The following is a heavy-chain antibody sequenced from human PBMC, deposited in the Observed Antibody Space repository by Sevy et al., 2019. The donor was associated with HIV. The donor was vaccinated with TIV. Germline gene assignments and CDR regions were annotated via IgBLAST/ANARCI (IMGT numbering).Heavy chain of an antibody. D-gene: IGHD6-6*01. CDR2: IYYSGST. CDR1: GGSISSSSYY. CDR3: ATASAPSSSSAWGAFDI. J-gene: IGHJ3*02. V-gene: IGHV4-39*01. Sequence: SETLSLTCTVSGGSISSSSYYWGWIRQPPGKGLEWIGSIYYSGSTYYNPSLKSRVTISVDTSKNQFSLKLSSVTVADTAVYYCATASAPSSSSAWGAFDIWGQGTMVTVSS.